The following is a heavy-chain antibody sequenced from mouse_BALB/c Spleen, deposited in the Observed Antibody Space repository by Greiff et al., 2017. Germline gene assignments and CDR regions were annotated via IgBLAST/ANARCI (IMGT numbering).Heavy chain of an antibody. CDR1: GFTFSSYT. CDR3: ARGYEGYFDY. Sequence: EVKLMESGGGLVKPGGSLKLSCAASGFTFSSYTMSWVRQTPEKRLEWVATISSGGSYTYYPDSVKGRFTISRDNPKNTLFLQMTSLRSEDTAMYYCARGYEGYFDYWGQGTTLTVSS. CDR2: ISSGGSYT. V-gene: IGHV5-6-4*01. J-gene: IGHJ2*01. D-gene: IGHD2-10*02.